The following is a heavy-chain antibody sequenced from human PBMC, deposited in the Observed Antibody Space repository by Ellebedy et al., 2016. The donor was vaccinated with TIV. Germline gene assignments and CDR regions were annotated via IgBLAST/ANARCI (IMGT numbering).Heavy chain of an antibody. V-gene: IGHV1-69*13. D-gene: IGHD2-2*01. J-gene: IGHJ4*02. CDR2: IIPIFGSA. Sequence: ASSVKVSCKASGYTFTTYAINWVRQAPGQRLEWMGGIIPIFGSANYAQKFQGRATITADESTSTAYMELSSLRSEDSAFYYCARDGLGYCGSTSCEIFDYWGQGTLVTVSS. CDR3: ARDGLGYCGSTSCEIFDY. CDR1: GYTFTTYA.